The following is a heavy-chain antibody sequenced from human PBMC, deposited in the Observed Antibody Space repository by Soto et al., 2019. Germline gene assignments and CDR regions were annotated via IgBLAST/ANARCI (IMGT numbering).Heavy chain of an antibody. V-gene: IGHV1-24*01. Sequence: GASVKVSCKVSGYTLTELFMHWVRQAPGKGLEWMGGFDPEDGETIYAQKFQGRVTMTEDTSTDTAYMELSSLRSEDTAVYYCATDPPWPPRIAGTAESWFDPWGQGTLVTVSS. CDR3: ATDPPWPPRIAGTAESWFDP. CDR2: FDPEDGET. CDR1: GYTLTELF. J-gene: IGHJ5*02. D-gene: IGHD1-20*01.